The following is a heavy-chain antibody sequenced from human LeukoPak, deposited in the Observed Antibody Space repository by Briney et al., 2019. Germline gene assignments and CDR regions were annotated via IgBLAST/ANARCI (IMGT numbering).Heavy chain of an antibody. V-gene: IGHV1-24*01. D-gene: IGHD3-10*01. Sequence: ASVKVSCKVSGYTLTELSMHWVRQAPGKGLEWMGGFDPEDGETIYAQKFQGRVPMTEDTSTDTAYMELSSLRSEDTAVYYCATAEARAQGVIISDLYYYYGMDVWGQGTTVTVSS. J-gene: IGHJ6*02. CDR3: ATAEARAQGVIISDLYYYYGMDV. CDR2: FDPEDGET. CDR1: GYTLTELS.